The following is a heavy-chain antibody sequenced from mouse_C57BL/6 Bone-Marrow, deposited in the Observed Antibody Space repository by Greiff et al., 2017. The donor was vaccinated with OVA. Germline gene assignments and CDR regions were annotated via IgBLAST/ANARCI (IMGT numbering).Heavy chain of an antibody. V-gene: IGHV1-76*01. CDR2: IYPGSGNT. Sequence: QVQLKESGAELVRPGASVKLSCKASGYTFTDYYINWVKQRPGQGLEWIARIYPGSGNTYYTEKFKGKATLTAEKSSSTAYMQLSSLTSEDSAVYFCARGGFAYWGQGTLVTVSA. CDR3: ARGGFAY. CDR1: GYTFTDYY. J-gene: IGHJ3*01.